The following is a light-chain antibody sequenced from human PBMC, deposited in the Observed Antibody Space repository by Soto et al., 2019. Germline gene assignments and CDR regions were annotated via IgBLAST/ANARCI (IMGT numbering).Light chain of an antibody. J-gene: IGKJ1*01. V-gene: IGKV1-5*03. CDR2: KAS. Sequence: DIQMTQSPSTLSASVGDRVTITCRASQSISSWLAWYQQKPGKAPKLLIYKASTLESGVPSRFSGSGSGTEFTLTISSLQPDDFETYYCQQYNSYYPWTFGQGNKVEIK. CDR3: QQYNSYYPWT. CDR1: QSISSW.